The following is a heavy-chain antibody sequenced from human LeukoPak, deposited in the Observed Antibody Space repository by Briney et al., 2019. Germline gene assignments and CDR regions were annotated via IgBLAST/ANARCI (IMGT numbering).Heavy chain of an antibody. CDR3: ARSPNYYDSSGETYYYYMDV. D-gene: IGHD3-22*01. CDR2: IKQDGSEK. CDR1: GFTFSSYW. V-gene: IGHV3-7*03. J-gene: IGHJ6*03. Sequence: GGSLRLSCAASGFTFSSYWMSWVRQAPGKGLEWVANIKQDGSEKYYVDSVRGRFTISRDNARNSLSLQMNSLRAEDMALYYCARSPNYYDSSGETYYYYMDVWGKGTTVTVSS.